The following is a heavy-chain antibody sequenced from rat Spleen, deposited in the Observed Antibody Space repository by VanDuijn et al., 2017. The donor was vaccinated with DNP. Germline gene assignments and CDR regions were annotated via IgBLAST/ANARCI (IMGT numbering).Heavy chain of an antibody. Sequence: EVQLVESGGGLVQPGRSLKLSCVASGFTFNNYWMTWIRQVPGKGLEWVASITSSGGSTYYPDSVKGRFTISRDNAKNTLYLQMNSLRSEDTATYYCARAPVYYGPHYFDYWGQGVMVTVSS. J-gene: IGHJ2*01. CDR2: ITSSGGST. D-gene: IGHD1-6*01. V-gene: IGHV5-31*01. CDR3: ARAPVYYGPHYFDY. CDR1: GFTFNNYW.